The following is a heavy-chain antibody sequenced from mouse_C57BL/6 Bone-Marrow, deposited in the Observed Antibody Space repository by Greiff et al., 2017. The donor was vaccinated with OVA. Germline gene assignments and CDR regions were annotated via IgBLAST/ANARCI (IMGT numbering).Heavy chain of an antibody. CDR3: VRQGLRSDY. CDR2: IRSKSNNYAT. Sequence: EVQGVESGGGLVQPKGSLKLSCAASGFSFNTYAMNWVRQAPGKGLEWVARIRSKSNNYATYYADSVKDRFTISRDDSESMLYLQMNNLKTEDTAMYYCVRQGLRSDYWGQGTSVTVSS. V-gene: IGHV10-1*01. J-gene: IGHJ4*01. CDR1: GFSFNTYA. D-gene: IGHD1-1*01.